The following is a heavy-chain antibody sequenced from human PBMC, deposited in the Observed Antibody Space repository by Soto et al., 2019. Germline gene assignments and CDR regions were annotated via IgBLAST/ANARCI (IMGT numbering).Heavy chain of an antibody. CDR1: GIVFSDY. V-gene: IGHV3-11*01. CDR2: ISGSGRTI. Sequence: QVQLVESGGGLVKPGGSLRLSCAASGIVFSDYMSWARQAPGKGLEWLSYISGSGRTIYSADSVKGRFTIPRDNATNSLYLQMNNVRTEDTAVYYCARLPFPWGWFDPWGQGTLVTVSS. D-gene: IGHD3-16*01. CDR3: ARLPFPWGWFDP. J-gene: IGHJ5*02.